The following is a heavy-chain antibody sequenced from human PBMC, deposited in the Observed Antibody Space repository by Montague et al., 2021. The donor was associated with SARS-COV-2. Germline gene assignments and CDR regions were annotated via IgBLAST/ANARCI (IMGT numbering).Heavy chain of an antibody. J-gene: IGHJ6*02. V-gene: IGHV3-53*01. CDR1: GFTVSSNY. Sequence: SLRLSFAASGFTVSSNYMNWVRQAPGEGLEWVSIFYSRGITGYADSVKCRFTISSDNSKNTLYLQITSLRAADTAVYYCAGKVRVPTGYYGIDVWGQGTTVTVSS. D-gene: IGHD1-14*01. CDR3: AGKVRVPTGYYGIDV. CDR2: FYSRGIT.